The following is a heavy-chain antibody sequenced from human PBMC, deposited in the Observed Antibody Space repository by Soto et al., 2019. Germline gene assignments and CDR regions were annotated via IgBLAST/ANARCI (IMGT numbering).Heavy chain of an antibody. Sequence: QVQLVQSGAEVKKPGSSVKVSCKASGGTFSSYAISWVRQAPGQGLEWMGGIIPIFGTANYAQKFQGRVTITADESTSTAYMELSSLRSEDTAVYYCARVGYYDSSGYYGHFDYWGQGTLFTVSS. CDR3: ARVGYYDSSGYYGHFDY. D-gene: IGHD3-22*01. CDR1: GGTFSSYA. J-gene: IGHJ4*02. V-gene: IGHV1-69*01. CDR2: IIPIFGTA.